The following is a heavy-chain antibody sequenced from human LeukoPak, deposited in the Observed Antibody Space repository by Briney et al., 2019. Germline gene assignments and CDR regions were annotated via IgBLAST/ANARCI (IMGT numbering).Heavy chain of an antibody. CDR1: GFTFSSYW. CDR2: IKQDGSEK. J-gene: IGHJ4*02. CDR3: ASLGYCSGGNCYRGGY. D-gene: IGHD2-15*01. V-gene: IGHV3-7*05. Sequence: GGSPRLSCAASGFTFSSYWMTWVRQAPGKGLEWVARIKQDGSEKYYVDSVKGRFTISRDDSKNSLYLQMNSLKTEDTAVYYCASLGYCSGGNCYRGGYWGQGTLVTVSS.